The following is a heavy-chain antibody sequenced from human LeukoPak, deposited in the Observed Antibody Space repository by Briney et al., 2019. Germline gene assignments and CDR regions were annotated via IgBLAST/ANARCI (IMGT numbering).Heavy chain of an antibody. J-gene: IGHJ4*02. CDR3: TGHYYFDSSGFPDY. CDR2: INHSGST. CDR1: GGSFSGYY. Sequence: SETLSLTCAVYGGSFSGYYWSWIRQPPGKGLEWIGEINHSGSTNYNPSLKSRVTISVDTSNNDFSLKLTSVTAADTAVYYCTGHYYFDSSGFPDYWGQGTLVTVSS. V-gene: IGHV4-34*01. D-gene: IGHD3-22*01.